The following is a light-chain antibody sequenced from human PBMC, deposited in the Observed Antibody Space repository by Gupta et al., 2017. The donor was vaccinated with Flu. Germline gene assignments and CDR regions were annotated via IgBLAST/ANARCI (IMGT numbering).Light chain of an antibody. J-gene: IGLJ3*02. Sequence: SVTISCTGTSSDVGGYNYVSWYQQNPGKAPKLMIYDVSKRPSGVPDRFSGSKSGNTASLTISGLQAEDEADYYCCSYAGSYTWVFGGGTKLTVL. CDR1: SSDVGGYNY. CDR3: CSYAGSYTWV. CDR2: DVS. V-gene: IGLV2-11*01.